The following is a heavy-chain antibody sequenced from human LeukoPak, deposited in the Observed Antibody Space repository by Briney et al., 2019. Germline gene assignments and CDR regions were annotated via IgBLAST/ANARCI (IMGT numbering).Heavy chain of an antibody. J-gene: IGHJ4*02. CDR3: ARGGDSSGYYRSYFDY. D-gene: IGHD3-22*01. CDR1: GGTFSSYA. Sequence: SVKVSCKASGGTFSSYAISWVRQAPGQGLEWMGGIIPIFGTTNYAQKFQGRVTITTDESTSTAYMELSSLRSEDTAVYYCARGGDSSGYYRSYFDYWGQGTLVTVSS. CDR2: IIPIFGTT. V-gene: IGHV1-69*05.